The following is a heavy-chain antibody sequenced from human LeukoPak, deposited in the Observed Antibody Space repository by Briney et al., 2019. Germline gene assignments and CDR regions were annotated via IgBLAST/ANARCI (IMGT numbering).Heavy chain of an antibody. CDR1: GDSISSSGCY. J-gene: IGHJ3*02. Sequence: SETLSLTCTVSGDSISSSGCYWGWIRQSPGKGLEWIGSINYSGSTYYNPSLKSRLTMSVDTSKNQFSLKLSSVTAADTAVYYCARRASGSYSTAFDIWGQGTMVTVSS. V-gene: IGHV4-39*07. D-gene: IGHD1-26*01. CDR3: ARRASGSYSTAFDI. CDR2: INYSGST.